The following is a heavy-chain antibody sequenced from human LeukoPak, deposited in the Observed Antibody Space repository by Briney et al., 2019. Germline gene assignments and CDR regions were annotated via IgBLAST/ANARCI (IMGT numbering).Heavy chain of an antibody. CDR2: INPKSGGT. Sequence: ASVTVSCKSSGYTFTGYYLHWVRLAPGLGLGWVGWINPKSGGTSYPQKFQGRLTMTRDTSISTAYMELSRLRSDDTAVYYCVPSANYYYFDYWGQGTLVTVSS. V-gene: IGHV1-2*02. J-gene: IGHJ4*02. CDR3: VPSANYYYFDY. D-gene: IGHD4/OR15-4a*01. CDR1: GYTFTGYY.